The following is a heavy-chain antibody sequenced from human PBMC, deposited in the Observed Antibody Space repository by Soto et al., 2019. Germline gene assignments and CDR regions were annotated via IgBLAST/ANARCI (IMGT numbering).Heavy chain of an antibody. CDR2: INPSGGST. J-gene: IGHJ4*02. CDR1: GHTFSSYY. V-gene: IGHV1-46*01. CDR3: AHTPITMVRGLIRGLPFDY. D-gene: IGHD3-10*01. Sequence: ASVKVSCKASGHTFSSYYIHWVRQAPGQGLEWMGMINPSGGSTRYAQKLQGRVTMTRGTSTSTVYMELSSLRSEDTAVYYCAHTPITMVRGLIRGLPFDYWGQGTLVTVSS.